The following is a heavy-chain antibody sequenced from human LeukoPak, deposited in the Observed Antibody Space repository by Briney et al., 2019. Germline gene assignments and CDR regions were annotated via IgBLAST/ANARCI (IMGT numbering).Heavy chain of an antibody. CDR3: ARDRGYNWNYGGEIDY. CDR2: IKQEGSEK. J-gene: IGHJ4*02. V-gene: IGHV3-7*05. Sequence: GGSLRLSCAASGFTFSNYAMNWVRQAPGKGLEWVANIKQEGSEKYYVDSVKGRFTISRDNAKNFLYLQMNSLRAEDTAVYYCARDRGYNWNYGGEIDYWGQGDLVTVSS. CDR1: GFTFSNYA. D-gene: IGHD1-7*01.